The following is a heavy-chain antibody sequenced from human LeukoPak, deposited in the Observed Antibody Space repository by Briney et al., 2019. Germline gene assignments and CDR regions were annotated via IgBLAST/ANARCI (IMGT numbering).Heavy chain of an antibody. CDR2: ISSSSYI. CDR1: GFTFSSYS. V-gene: IGHV3-21*01. J-gene: IGHJ4*02. Sequence: PGGSLRLSCAASGFTFSSYSMNWVRQAPGKGLEWVSSISSSSYIYYADSVKGRFTISRDNAKNSLYLQMNSLRAEDTAVYYCARAMYSYGYFDYWGQGTLVTVSS. CDR3: ARAMYSYGYFDY. D-gene: IGHD5-18*01.